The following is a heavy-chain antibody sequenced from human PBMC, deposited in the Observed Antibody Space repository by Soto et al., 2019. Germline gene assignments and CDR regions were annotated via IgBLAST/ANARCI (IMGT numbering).Heavy chain of an antibody. Sequence: GGSLRLSCAASGFTFSSYGMHWVRQAPGKGLEWVAVISYDGSNKYYADSVKGRFTISRDNSKNTLYLQMNSLRAEDTAVYYCAKDSTSYKCISTSCYWASYYYYGMDVWGQGTTVTVSS. CDR1: GFTFSSYG. CDR3: AKDSTSYKCISTSCYWASYYYYGMDV. J-gene: IGHJ6*02. CDR2: ISYDGSNK. V-gene: IGHV3-30*18. D-gene: IGHD2-2*01.